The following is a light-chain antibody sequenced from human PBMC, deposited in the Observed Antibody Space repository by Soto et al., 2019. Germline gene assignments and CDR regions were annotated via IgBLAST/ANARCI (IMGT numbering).Light chain of an antibody. Sequence: DIQMTQSPSTLSASVGDRVTITCRASQSFSSYLAWYQQKPGKAPKLLIYKASNLESGVPSRFSGSGSGTEFTLTISSLQPDDFATYYCQQYNSYPWTFGQGTKVEIK. CDR1: QSFSSY. V-gene: IGKV1-5*03. CDR2: KAS. J-gene: IGKJ1*01. CDR3: QQYNSYPWT.